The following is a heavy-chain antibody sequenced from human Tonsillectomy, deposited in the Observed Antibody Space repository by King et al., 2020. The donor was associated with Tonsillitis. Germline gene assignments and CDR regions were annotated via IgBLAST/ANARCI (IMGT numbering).Heavy chain of an antibody. Sequence: VQLQESGPGLVKPSETLSLTCTVSGGSISSYYWSWIRQPPGKGLEWIGYIYYSGSTNYNPSLKSRVTISVDTSKNQFSLKLSSVTAADTAVYYCARVQVSWGPNWFDPWGQGTLVTVSS. J-gene: IGHJ5*02. D-gene: IGHD6-13*01. CDR1: GGSISSYY. V-gene: IGHV4-59*01. CDR3: ARVQVSWGPNWFDP. CDR2: IYYSGST.